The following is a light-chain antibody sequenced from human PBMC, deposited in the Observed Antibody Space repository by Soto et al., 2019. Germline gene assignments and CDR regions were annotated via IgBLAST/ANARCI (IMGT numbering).Light chain of an antibody. J-gene: IGKJ1*01. Sequence: DIPMTQSPSSLPASVGDRVTITCRASDSISSYLNWYQQRPGKAPTLLIYAASRLQRGVPSRFSGSGSGTHFTLTINSLQPEDFATYYCQQSFTTLMWTFGQGTKVEIK. V-gene: IGKV1-39*01. CDR2: AAS. CDR1: DSISSY. CDR3: QQSFTTLMWT.